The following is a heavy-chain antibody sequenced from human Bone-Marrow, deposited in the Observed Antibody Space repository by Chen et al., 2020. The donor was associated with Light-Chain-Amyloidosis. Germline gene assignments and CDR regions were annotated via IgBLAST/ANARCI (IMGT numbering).Heavy chain of an antibody. V-gene: IGHV5-51*01. CDR1: GYTFPNYW. Sequence: EVQLAQSGPEVNTPGESLKTSCKGSGYTFPNYWIGWVRQMPGKGLEWMGVIYPDDSDARYSPSFEGQVTISADKSITTAYLQWRSLKASDTAMYYCARRRDGYNFDYWGQGTLVTVSS. CDR2: IYPDDSDA. D-gene: IGHD5-12*01. CDR3: ARRRDGYNFDY. J-gene: IGHJ4*02.